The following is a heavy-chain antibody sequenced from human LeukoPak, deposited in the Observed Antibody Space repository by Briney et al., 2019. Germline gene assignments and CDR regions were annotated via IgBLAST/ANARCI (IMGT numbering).Heavy chain of an antibody. D-gene: IGHD3-10*01. Sequence: SETLSLTCTVSVASITSGSHYWGWIRQPPGKGLEWIGSFYYSGSTYYNPSLKSRVTISADTSKNQFSLKLTSVTAADTAVYYCARALGSGTLRHYFGYWGQGRLVTVSS. CDR1: VASITSGSHY. CDR3: ARALGSGTLRHYFGY. V-gene: IGHV4-39*01. J-gene: IGHJ4*02. CDR2: FYYSGST.